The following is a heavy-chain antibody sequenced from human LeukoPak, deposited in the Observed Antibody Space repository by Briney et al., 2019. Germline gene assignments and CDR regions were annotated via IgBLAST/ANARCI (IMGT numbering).Heavy chain of an antibody. J-gene: IGHJ4*02. CDR1: GYRLTSYG. V-gene: IGHV1-18*01. D-gene: IGHD6-13*01. CDR3: ARYSVSYSSSWHYYFDY. Sequence: ALVKVSCKASGYRLTSYGISWVRQAPGQGLEWMGWISTYNGNTNYAQKFQDRVTMTTDTSTSTAYMELRSLRSDDTAVYYCARYSVSYSSSWHYYFDYWGQGTLVTVSS. CDR2: ISTYNGNT.